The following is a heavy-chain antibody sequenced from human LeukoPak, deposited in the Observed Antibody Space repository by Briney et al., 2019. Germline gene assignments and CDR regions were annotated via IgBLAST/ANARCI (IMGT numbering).Heavy chain of an antibody. CDR3: ARFDGSGEDDAFDI. CDR1: GGSFSGYY. V-gene: IGHV4-34*01. CDR2: INHSGST. J-gene: IGHJ3*02. Sequence: PSETLSLTCAVYGGSFSGYYWSWIRQPPGKGLEWIGEINHSGSTNYNPSLKSRVTISVDTSKNQFSLKLSSVTAADTAVYYCARFDGSGEDDAFDIWGQGTMVTVSS. D-gene: IGHD3-10*01.